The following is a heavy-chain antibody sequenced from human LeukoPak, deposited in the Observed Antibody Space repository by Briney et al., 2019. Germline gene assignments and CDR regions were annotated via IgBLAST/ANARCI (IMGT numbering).Heavy chain of an antibody. Sequence: PGGSLRLSCAASGFTFDDYGMSWVRQAPGKGLEWVSGINWNGGSTGYADSVKGRFTISRDNAKNSLYLQMNSLRAEDTALYYCARAKRLSYGSGSYYPTDYWGQGTLVTVSS. D-gene: IGHD3-10*01. CDR2: INWNGGST. CDR3: ARAKRLSYGSGSYYPTDY. J-gene: IGHJ4*02. V-gene: IGHV3-20*04. CDR1: GFTFDDYG.